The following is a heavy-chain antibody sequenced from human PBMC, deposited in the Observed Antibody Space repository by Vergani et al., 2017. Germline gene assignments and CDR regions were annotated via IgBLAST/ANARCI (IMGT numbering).Heavy chain of an antibody. CDR1: GGTFSSYA. Sequence: VSCKASGGTFSSYAISWVRQAPGQGLEWMGRIIPIFGTANYAQKFQGRVTITADESTSTAYMELSSLRSEDTAVYYCARSYYYYGSGTEDWFDPWGQGTLVTVSS. CDR3: ARSYYYYGSGTEDWFDP. V-gene: IGHV1-69*15. CDR2: IIPIFGTA. J-gene: IGHJ5*02. D-gene: IGHD3-10*01.